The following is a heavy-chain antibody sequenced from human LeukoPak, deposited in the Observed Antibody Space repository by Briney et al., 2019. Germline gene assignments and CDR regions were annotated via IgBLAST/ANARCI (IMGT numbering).Heavy chain of an antibody. CDR1: GFTFSSYW. CDR3: TRGDLVGVTGRAYHH. J-gene: IGHJ1*01. V-gene: IGHV3-7*01. D-gene: IGHD1-26*01. Sequence: PGGSLRLSCAASGFTFSSYWMSWVRQAPGKGLEWVANIKQDGSEKYYMDSVKGRFTISRDNAKNSLYLQMNSLRAEDTAVYYCTRGDLVGVTGRAYHHWGQGTLATVSS. CDR2: IKQDGSEK.